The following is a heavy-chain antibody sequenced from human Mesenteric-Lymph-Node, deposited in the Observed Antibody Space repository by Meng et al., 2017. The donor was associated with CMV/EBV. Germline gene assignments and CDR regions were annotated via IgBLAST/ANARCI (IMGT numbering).Heavy chain of an antibody. V-gene: IGHV4-61*01. J-gene: IGHJ4*02. D-gene: IGHD3-3*01. Sequence: SETLSLTCTVSGGSVSSGSYYWSWIRQPPGKGLEWIGYSYNSGNTNYNPSLKSRVTISVDTSKKQLSLKLSSVTAADTAVYYCARVPSGYYHFDYWGQGTLVTVSS. CDR1: GGSVSSGSYY. CDR2: SYNSGNT. CDR3: ARVPSGYYHFDY.